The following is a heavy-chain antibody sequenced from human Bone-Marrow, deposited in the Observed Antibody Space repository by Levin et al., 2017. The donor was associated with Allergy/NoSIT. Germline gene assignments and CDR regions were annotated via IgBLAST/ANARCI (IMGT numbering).Heavy chain of an antibody. Sequence: ASVKVSCKASGYTFTSYGISWVRQAPGQGLEWMGWISAYNGNTNYAQKLQGRVTMTTDTSTSTAYMELRSLRSDDTAVYYCAREAYCGGDCEFDYYYYGMDVWGQGTTVTVSS. V-gene: IGHV1-18*01. D-gene: IGHD2-21*02. CDR3: AREAYCGGDCEFDYYYYGMDV. J-gene: IGHJ6*02. CDR2: ISAYNGNT. CDR1: GYTFTSYG.